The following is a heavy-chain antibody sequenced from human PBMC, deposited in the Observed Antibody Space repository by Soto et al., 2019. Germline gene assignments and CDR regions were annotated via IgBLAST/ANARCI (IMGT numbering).Heavy chain of an antibody. Sequence: EVQLLESGGGLVQPGGSLRLSCAASGFTFSSYWMHWVRQAPGEGLVWVSRINIGGSSTRYADSVKGRFTISRDNAKNTLYLQMNSLRAEDKAIDYCARFRVPFWGQGTMVTVST. CDR3: ARFRVPF. D-gene: IGHD3-3*01. CDR2: INIGGSST. V-gene: IGHV3-74*01. J-gene: IGHJ3*01. CDR1: GFTFSSYW.